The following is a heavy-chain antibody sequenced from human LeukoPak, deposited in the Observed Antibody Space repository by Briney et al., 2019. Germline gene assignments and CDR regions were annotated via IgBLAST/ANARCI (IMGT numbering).Heavy chain of an antibody. V-gene: IGHV4-34*01. J-gene: IGHJ4*02. D-gene: IGHD3-9*01. Sequence: PSETLSLTCAVYGGPFSGYYWNWIPQPPGKGLEWFGEIYHSGSTNYTPSLKSRVTISVDTSKNQFSLKLSSVTAADTAVYYCARHEDDIHLHHIDYWGQGTLVTVSS. CDR3: ARHEDDIHLHHIDY. CDR1: GGPFSGYY. CDR2: IYHSGST.